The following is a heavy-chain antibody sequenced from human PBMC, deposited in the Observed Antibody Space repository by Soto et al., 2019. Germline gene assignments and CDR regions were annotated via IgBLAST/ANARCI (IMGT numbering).Heavy chain of an antibody. CDR1: GYTFTNYG. CDR3: ARDEVSAANWLDP. CDR2: ISGYNGNT. V-gene: IGHV1-18*01. J-gene: IGHJ5*02. Sequence: RASVKVSCKASGYTFTNYGITWVRQAPGQGLEWMGWISGYNGNTNYAQNLQGRVAMTTDTSTSTAYMELRSLRSDDTAVYYCARDEVSAANWLDPWGQGTLVTVSS. D-gene: IGHD2-2*01.